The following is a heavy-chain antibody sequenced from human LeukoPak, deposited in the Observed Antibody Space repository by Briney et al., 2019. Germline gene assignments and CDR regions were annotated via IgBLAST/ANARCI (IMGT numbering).Heavy chain of an antibody. D-gene: IGHD6-13*01. Sequence: GASVKVSCKASGYTFTSYGISWVRQAPGQGLEWMGWISAYNGNTNYAQKLQGRVTMTTDTSTSTAYMELRSLRSDDTAVYYCARDIPIAAAGTGIRDYYYMDVWGKGTTVTVSS. CDR2: ISAYNGNT. J-gene: IGHJ6*03. CDR3: ARDIPIAAAGTGIRDYYYMDV. V-gene: IGHV1-18*01. CDR1: GYTFTSYG.